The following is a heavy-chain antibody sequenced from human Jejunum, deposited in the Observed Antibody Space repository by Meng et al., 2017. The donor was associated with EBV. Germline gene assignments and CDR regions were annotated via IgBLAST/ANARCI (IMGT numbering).Heavy chain of an antibody. CDR1: GFTFSNFL. Sequence: EGQLLEFGGGVVQPGGSLRLSCAASGFTFSNFLMHWVRQVPGKGLVWVSRINSDGSSISYADSVKGRFTISRDNAKNTLYLQMNSLRAEDTAVYYCAKHYDSGTYCLDYWGQGTLVTVSS. CDR2: INSDGSSI. D-gene: IGHD3-10*01. V-gene: IGHV3-74*01. CDR3: AKHYDSGTYCLDY. J-gene: IGHJ4*02.